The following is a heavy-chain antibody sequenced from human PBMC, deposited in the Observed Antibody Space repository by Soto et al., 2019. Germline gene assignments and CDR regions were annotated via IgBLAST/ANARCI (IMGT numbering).Heavy chain of an antibody. J-gene: IGHJ6*03. D-gene: IGHD5-12*01. V-gene: IGHV4-59*08. CDR2: IYYSGST. CDR3: ARHSIVATAYYYYYYYMDV. Sequence: SETLSLTCTVSGGSISNYYWSWIRQPPGKGLEWIGYIYYSGSTNYNPSLQSRVTISVDTSKNQFSLKLSSVTAADTAVYYCARHSIVATAYYYYYYYMDVWGKGTTVTVSS. CDR1: GGSISNYY.